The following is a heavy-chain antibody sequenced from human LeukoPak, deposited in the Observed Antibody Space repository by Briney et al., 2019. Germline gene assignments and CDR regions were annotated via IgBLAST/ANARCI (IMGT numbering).Heavy chain of an antibody. CDR1: GFTFSSYW. CDR3: AKQDYDILTASDY. Sequence: GGSLRLSCAASGFTFSSYWMSWVRQAPGKGLEWVANIKQDGSEKYYVDSVKGRFTISRDNAKNSLYLQMNSLRAEDTAVYHCAKQDYDILTASDYWGQGTLVTVSS. D-gene: IGHD3-9*01. J-gene: IGHJ4*02. V-gene: IGHV3-7*03. CDR2: IKQDGSEK.